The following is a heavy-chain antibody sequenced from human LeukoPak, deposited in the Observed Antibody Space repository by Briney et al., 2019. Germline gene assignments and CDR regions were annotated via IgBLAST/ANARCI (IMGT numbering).Heavy chain of an antibody. CDR1: GFTFSSYG. Sequence: GGSLRLSCAASGFTFSSYGMHWVRQAPGKGLEWVAFIRYDGSNKYYADSVKGRFTISRDNSKNTLYLQMNSLRAEDTAVYYCAKAGEYNPAYFDYWGQGTLVTVSS. V-gene: IGHV3-30*02. CDR3: AKAGEYNPAYFDY. CDR2: IRYDGSNK. J-gene: IGHJ4*02. D-gene: IGHD1-14*01.